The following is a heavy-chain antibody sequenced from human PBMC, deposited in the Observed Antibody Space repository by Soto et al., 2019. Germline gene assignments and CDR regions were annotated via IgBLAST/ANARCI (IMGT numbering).Heavy chain of an antibody. CDR1: GGSISSSTYY. CDR2: MYSTGNK. V-gene: IGHV4-39*01. Sequence: SETLSLTCTASGGSISSSTYYWDRIRQPPGTGLEWIGAMYSTGNKNYNPSLERRVTMSVDTSKNQFSLKLSSVTPTDTAVYYCARRASSSLGFLFDPWGRGSLVTVSS. D-gene: IGHD6-6*01. J-gene: IGHJ5*02. CDR3: ARRASSSLGFLFDP.